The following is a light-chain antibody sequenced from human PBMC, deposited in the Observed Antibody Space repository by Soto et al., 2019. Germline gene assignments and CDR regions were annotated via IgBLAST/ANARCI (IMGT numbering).Light chain of an antibody. J-gene: IGLJ3*02. CDR1: SSNIGAGSD. CDR2: GNV. CDR3: QSYDSTLWRV. Sequence: QSVLTQPPSVSGAPGQRVTISCTGSSSNIGAGSDVHWYQQLPGTAPKLLIHGNVNRPSGVPDRFSGSKSGTSASLAITGLQPEDEADYYCQSYDSTLWRVFGGGTKVTVL. V-gene: IGLV1-40*01.